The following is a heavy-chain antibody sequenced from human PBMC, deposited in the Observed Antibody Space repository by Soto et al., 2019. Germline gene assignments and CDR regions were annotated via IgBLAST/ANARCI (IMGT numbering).Heavy chain of an antibody. D-gene: IGHD2-21*01. CDR2: ISSSSSYI. V-gene: IGHV3-21*01. CDR1: GFTFSSYS. J-gene: IGHJ6*03. Sequence: GGSLRLSCAASGFTFSSYSMNWVRQAPGKGLEWVSSISSSSSYIYYADSVKGRFTISRDNAKNSLYLQMNSLRAEDTAVYYCASPISVTAYYMDVWGKGTTVTVSS. CDR3: ASPISVTAYYMDV.